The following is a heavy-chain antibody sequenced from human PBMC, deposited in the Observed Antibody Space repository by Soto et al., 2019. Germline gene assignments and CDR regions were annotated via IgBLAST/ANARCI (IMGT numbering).Heavy chain of an antibody. CDR1: GYTFTGYY. CDR3: ARGGVYGYDAFDI. CDR2: INPNSGGT. Sequence: ASVKVSYKASGYTFTGYYMHWVRQAPGQGLEWMGWINPNSGGTNYAQKFQGWVTMTRDTSISTAYMELSRLRSDDTAVYYCARGGVYGYDAFDIWGQGTMVTVSS. V-gene: IGHV1-2*04. D-gene: IGHD3-10*01. J-gene: IGHJ3*02.